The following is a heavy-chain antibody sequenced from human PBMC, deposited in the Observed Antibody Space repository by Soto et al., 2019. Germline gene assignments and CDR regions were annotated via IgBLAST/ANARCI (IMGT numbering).Heavy chain of an antibody. CDR3: ARRLTKTVSALGY. Sequence: SLRLCCSSSGFTCTSFAIHWVRQAPGKGLEWVAVISENGVNKYSAESVRGRFVISRDNSKNTVELEMNSLRPEDTAIYFCARRLTKTVSALGYWGQGTLVTVSS. V-gene: IGHV3-30*09. J-gene: IGHJ4*02. D-gene: IGHD2-8*01. CDR2: ISENGVNK. CDR1: GFTCTSFA.